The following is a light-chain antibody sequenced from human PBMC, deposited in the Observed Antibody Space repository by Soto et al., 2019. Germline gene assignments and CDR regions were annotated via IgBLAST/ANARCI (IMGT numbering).Light chain of an antibody. Sequence: EIVMTQSPATRSVSPGERATLSCRASQSVTSNLAWYQQKPGQAPRLLIYGASTRATGIPARFSGSGSGTEFTLTISSLQSEDFAVYYCQQYGMYTFGQGTKLEIK. CDR3: QQYGMYT. V-gene: IGKV3-15*01. CDR2: GAS. CDR1: QSVTSN. J-gene: IGKJ2*01.